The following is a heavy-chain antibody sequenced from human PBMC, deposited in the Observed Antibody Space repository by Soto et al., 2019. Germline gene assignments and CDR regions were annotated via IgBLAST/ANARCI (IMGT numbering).Heavy chain of an antibody. CDR1: GFTFSSYS. CDR2: ISSSSSTI. CDR3: ARDQNPKLRFLPHGAFDI. Sequence: GGSLRLSCAASGFTFSSYSMNWVRQAPGKGLEWVSYISSSSSTIYYADSVKGRFTISRDNAKNSLYLQMNSLRDEDTAVYYCARDQNPKLRFLPHGAFDIWGQGTMVTVSS. J-gene: IGHJ3*02. V-gene: IGHV3-48*02. D-gene: IGHD3-3*01.